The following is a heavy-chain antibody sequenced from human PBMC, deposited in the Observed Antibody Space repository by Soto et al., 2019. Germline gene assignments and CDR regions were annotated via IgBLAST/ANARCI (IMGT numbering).Heavy chain of an antibody. J-gene: IGHJ4*02. CDR1: GFSLSTSGVG. Sequence: QITLKESGPTLVKPTQTLTLTCTFSGFSLSTSGVGVGWIRQPPGKDLEGRALIYWDDDKHYSPSLKSRITITKDTSKNQVVLTITNMDPVDTATYYCAHMFYNLNFDYWGQGTLVTVSS. V-gene: IGHV2-5*02. D-gene: IGHD1-1*01. CDR3: AHMFYNLNFDY. CDR2: IYWDDDK.